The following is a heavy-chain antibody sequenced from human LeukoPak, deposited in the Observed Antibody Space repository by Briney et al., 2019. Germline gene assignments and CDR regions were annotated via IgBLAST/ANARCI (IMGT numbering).Heavy chain of an antibody. CDR1: GFTFSSYA. D-gene: IGHD4-17*01. CDR2: ISYDGSNK. Sequence: AGGSLRLSCAASGFTFSSYAMHWVRQAPGKGLEWVAVISYDGSNKYYADSVKGRFTISRDNSKNTLYLQMNSLRAEDTAVYYCARPLYGDYYYYGMDVWGQGTTVTVSS. V-gene: IGHV3-30*04. CDR3: ARPLYGDYYYYGMDV. J-gene: IGHJ6*02.